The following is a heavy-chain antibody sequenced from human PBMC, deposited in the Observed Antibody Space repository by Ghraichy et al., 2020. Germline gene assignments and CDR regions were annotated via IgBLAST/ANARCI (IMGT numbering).Heavy chain of an antibody. CDR2: IKKDGSER. J-gene: IGHJ4*02. D-gene: IGHD3-16*02. V-gene: IGHV3-7*01. CDR3: AKVIADFSFYDY. CDR1: GFTFSNYW. Sequence: GGSLRLSCTASGFTFSNYWMSWLRQAPGKGLEWLANIKKDGSERLYVDSVTGRFTISRDNAKNSLYMQWSSLRAEDSAVYYGAKVIADFSFYDYWGQGTLVTVSA.